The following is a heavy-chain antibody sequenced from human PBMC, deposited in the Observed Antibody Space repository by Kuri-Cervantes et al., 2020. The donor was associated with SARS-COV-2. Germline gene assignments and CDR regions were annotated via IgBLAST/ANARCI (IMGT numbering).Heavy chain of an antibody. CDR3: AKDYYYDSSGYPRVVVDY. V-gene: IGHV3-74*01. CDR1: GFTFSSYW. CDR2: INSDGSST. D-gene: IGHD3-22*01. Sequence: GGSLRLSCAASGFTFSSYWMHWVRQAPGKGLVWVSRINSDGSSTSYADSVKGRFTISRDNAKNTLYLQMNSLRAEDTAVYYCAKDYYYDSSGYPRVVVDYWGQGTLVTVSS. J-gene: IGHJ4*02.